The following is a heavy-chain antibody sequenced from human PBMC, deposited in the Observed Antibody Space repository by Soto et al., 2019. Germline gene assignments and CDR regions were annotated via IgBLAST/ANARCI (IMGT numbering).Heavy chain of an antibody. D-gene: IGHD6-19*01. CDR3: VRFSILVSGRGRGAFFAS. V-gene: IGHV3-7*03. Sequence: EVQLVESGGGLVQPGGSLRLSCAASGFTFSNYWMSWVRQVPGKGLAWVSNIKEDGSEKYYVDSVQGRCTISRDNAKSSVHLQMNSLRDEDTAVYYCVRFSILVSGRGRGAFFASWGQGTPVTVSS. CDR1: GFTFSNYW. J-gene: IGHJ4*02. CDR2: IKEDGSEK.